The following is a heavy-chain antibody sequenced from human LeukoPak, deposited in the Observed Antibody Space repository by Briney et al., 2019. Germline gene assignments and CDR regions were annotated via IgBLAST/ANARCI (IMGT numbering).Heavy chain of an antibody. V-gene: IGHV1-58*01. CDR1: GFIFTSSH. Sequence: SVKVSCKASGFIFTSSHVQGLRQARGQRLEWIGWIVVGSGNTNYAQKFQERVTITRDMSTSTAYMELSSLRSEDTAVYSCAAESSFIDVGGFYYWGQGTLVTVSS. J-gene: IGHJ4*02. D-gene: IGHD3-10*01. CDR3: AAESSFIDVGGFYY. CDR2: IVVGSGNT.